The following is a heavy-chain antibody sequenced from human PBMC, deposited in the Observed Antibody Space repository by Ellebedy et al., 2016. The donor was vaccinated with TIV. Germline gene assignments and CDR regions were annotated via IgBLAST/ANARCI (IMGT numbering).Heavy chain of an antibody. Sequence: SETLSLXCTVSGGSISSSTYYWGWIRQPPVKGLEWIGSIFYSGSTYYTPSLKSRVTISVDTSKNQFTLKLSSVTAADTAMYYCARHDWVGATHFDYWGQGTLVTVSS. J-gene: IGHJ4*02. CDR2: IFYSGST. D-gene: IGHD1-26*01. CDR1: GGSISSSTYY. CDR3: ARHDWVGATHFDY. V-gene: IGHV4-39*01.